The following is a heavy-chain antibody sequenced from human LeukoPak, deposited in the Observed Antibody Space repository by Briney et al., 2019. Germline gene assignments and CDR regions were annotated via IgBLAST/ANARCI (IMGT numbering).Heavy chain of an antibody. Sequence: AGGSLRLSCAASGFTFSSYAMHWVRQAPGKGLEWVAVISYDGSNKYYADSVKGRFTISRGNSKNTLYLQMNSLRAEDTAVYYCAGGQQLYWGQGTLVTVSS. CDR3: AGGQQLY. D-gene: IGHD6-13*01. J-gene: IGHJ4*02. CDR2: ISYDGSNK. CDR1: GFTFSSYA. V-gene: IGHV3-30-3*01.